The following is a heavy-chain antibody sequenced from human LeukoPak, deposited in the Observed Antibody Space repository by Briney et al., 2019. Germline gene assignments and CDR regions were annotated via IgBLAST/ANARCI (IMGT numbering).Heavy chain of an antibody. V-gene: IGHV3-66*02. D-gene: IGHD6-13*01. J-gene: IGHJ4*02. Sequence: GGSLRLSCAASGFTVSSNYMSWVRQAPGKGLEWVSVIYSGGSTYYADSVKGRFTISRDNSKNTLYLRMNSLRAEDTAVYYCARGAGYSSSWGFDYWGQGTLVTVSS. CDR2: IYSGGST. CDR1: GFTVSSNY. CDR3: ARGAGYSSSWGFDY.